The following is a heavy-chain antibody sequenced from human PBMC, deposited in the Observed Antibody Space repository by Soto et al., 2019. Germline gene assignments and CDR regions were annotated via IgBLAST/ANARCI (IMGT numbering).Heavy chain of an antibody. J-gene: IGHJ4*02. CDR3: ARDARGAMVRGMAQDY. V-gene: IGHV1-69*01. CDR1: GGTFSSYA. D-gene: IGHD3-10*01. Sequence: QVQLVQSGAEVKKPGSSVKVSCKASGGTFSSYAISWVRQAPGQGLEWMGGIIPIFGTANYAQKFQGRVTTTADESTSTAYMELRSLRSEDTAVYYCARDARGAMVRGMAQDYWGQGTLVTVSS. CDR2: IIPIFGTA.